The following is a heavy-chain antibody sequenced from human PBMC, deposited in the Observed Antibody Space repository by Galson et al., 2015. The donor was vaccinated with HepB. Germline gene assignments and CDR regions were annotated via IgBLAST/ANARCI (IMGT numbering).Heavy chain of an antibody. CDR3: ARGPYTVVTTQAYGMDV. CDR1: GLTFSSYA. Sequence: SLRLSCAASGLTFSSYAMHWVRQAPGKGLEWVAVISYDGSSKYYADSVKGRFTISRDNSKNTLYLQMNSLRAEDTAVYYCARGPYTVVTTQAYGMDVWGQGTTVTVSS. V-gene: IGHV3-30*04. D-gene: IGHD4-23*01. CDR2: ISYDGSSK. J-gene: IGHJ6*02.